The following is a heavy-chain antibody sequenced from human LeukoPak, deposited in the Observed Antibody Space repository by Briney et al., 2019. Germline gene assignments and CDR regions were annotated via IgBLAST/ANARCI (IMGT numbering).Heavy chain of an antibody. CDR2: ISSSSSTI. V-gene: IGHV3-48*01. CDR1: GFTFSSYS. Sequence: GGSLRLSCAASGFTFSSYSMNWVRQAPGKGLEWVSYISSSSSTIYYADSVKGRFTISRDNAKNSLYLQMNSLRAEDTAVYYCARPTLALSDAFDIWGQGTRVTVSS. J-gene: IGHJ3*02. CDR3: ARPTLALSDAFDI.